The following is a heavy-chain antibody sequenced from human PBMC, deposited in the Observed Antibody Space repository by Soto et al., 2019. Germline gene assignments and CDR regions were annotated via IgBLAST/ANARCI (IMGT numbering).Heavy chain of an antibody. D-gene: IGHD2-8*01. V-gene: IGHV3-23*01. CDR3: AKPRVYGTNGVCPAAS. Sequence: GGSLRLSCAASGFAFPNYAMTWVRQAPGKGLEWVSAVTGSGSTSFYADSVKGRFTISRDNSNYTLYLQMDSLRAEGTALYFCAKPRVYGTNGVCPAASWGQGVLGTVSS. CDR2: VTGSGSTS. CDR1: GFAFPNYA. J-gene: IGHJ5*02.